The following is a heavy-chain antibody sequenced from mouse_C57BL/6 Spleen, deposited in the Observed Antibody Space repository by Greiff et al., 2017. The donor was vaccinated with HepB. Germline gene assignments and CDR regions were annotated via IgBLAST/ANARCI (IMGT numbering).Heavy chain of an antibody. CDR2: INPNNGGT. D-gene: IGHD2-3*01. J-gene: IGHJ2*01. CDR1: GYTFTDYN. V-gene: IGHV1-22*01. CDR3: AHGYYNGGTLDY. Sequence: EVQLQQSGPELVKPGASVKMSCKASGYTFTDYNMHWVKQSHGKSLEWIGYINPNNGGTSYNQKFKGKATLTVNKSSSTAYMELRSLTSEDSAVYYCAHGYYNGGTLDYWGQGTTLTVSS.